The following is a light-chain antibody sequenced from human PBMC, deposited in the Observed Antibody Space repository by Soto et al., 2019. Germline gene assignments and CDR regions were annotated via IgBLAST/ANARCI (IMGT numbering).Light chain of an antibody. CDR3: QQRSNWPGT. J-gene: IGKJ1*01. CDR2: DVS. V-gene: IGKV3-11*01. CDR1: QSVSSY. Sequence: EIVLTQSPATLSLSPGERATLSCRASQSVSSYLAWYQQNPGQAPRLLIYDVSNRATGIPTRFSGSGSGTEFTLTISSLEPEDFAIYYCQQRSNWPGTFGQGTKVEIK.